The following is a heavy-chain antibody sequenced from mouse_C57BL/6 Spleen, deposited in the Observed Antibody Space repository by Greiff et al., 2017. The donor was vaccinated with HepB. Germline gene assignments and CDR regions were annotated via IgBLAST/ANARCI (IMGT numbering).Heavy chain of an antibody. CDR3: AREVFAYNSGYLKGMGY. Sequence: VQLQQSGAELMKPGASVKLSCKATGYTFTGYWIEWVKQRPGHGLEWIGEILPGSGSTNYNEKFKGKATFTVDTSSNTAYMQLSSLTTEDSAIYYCAREVFAYNSGYLKGMGYWGQGTTLTVSS. CDR1: GYTFTGYW. V-gene: IGHV1-9*01. J-gene: IGHJ2*01. D-gene: IGHD3-2*02. CDR2: ILPGSGST.